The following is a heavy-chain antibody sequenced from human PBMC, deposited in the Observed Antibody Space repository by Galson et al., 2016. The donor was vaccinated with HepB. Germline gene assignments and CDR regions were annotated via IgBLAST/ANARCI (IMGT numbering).Heavy chain of an antibody. CDR3: ARLASITIFGVVSD. CDR2: ISADNGNT. CDR1: GYTFTSYD. J-gene: IGHJ4*02. D-gene: IGHD3-3*01. Sequence: SVKVSCKASGYTFTSYDIGWVRQAPGQGLEWMGWISADNGNTNYVEKFQGRVTMTTDSSTSTAYMELRSLRSDDTAVYHCARLASITIFGVVSDWGQGTLVTVSS. V-gene: IGHV1-18*01.